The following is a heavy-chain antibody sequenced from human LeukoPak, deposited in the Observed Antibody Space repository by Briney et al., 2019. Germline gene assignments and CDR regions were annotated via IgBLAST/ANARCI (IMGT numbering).Heavy chain of an antibody. J-gene: IGHJ4*02. D-gene: IGHD4-17*01. V-gene: IGHV1-2*06. Sequence: ASVKVSCKTYGYSFTDYFVHWVRQAPGQGLEWMGRIDPNSGGTNDVHKFQGRVTMSRDTSISTVYMELSGLGFDDTAICYCARDRKGDYDIADYWGQGTLVTVSP. CDR3: ARDRKGDYDIADY. CDR2: IDPNSGGT. CDR1: GYSFTDYF.